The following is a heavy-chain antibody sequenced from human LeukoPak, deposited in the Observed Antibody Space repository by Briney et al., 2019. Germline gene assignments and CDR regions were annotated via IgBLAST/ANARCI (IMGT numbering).Heavy chain of an antibody. J-gene: IGHJ4*02. CDR1: GFTFSSSA. CDR2: ISGSGGDT. CDR3: AQDYYDRSGPGGYFDY. Sequence: GASLTLSCAASGFTFSSSAMRWVRHAPGEGLEWVSDISGSGGDTYYAHSVKGRFPIPRDHPKNTLSLHTNSLRAEDTAVYYCAQDYYDRSGPGGYFDYWGQRTLVTVSS. D-gene: IGHD3-22*01. V-gene: IGHV3-23*01.